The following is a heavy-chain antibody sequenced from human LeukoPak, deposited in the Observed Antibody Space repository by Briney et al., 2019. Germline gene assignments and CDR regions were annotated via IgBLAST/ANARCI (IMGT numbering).Heavy chain of an antibody. J-gene: IGHJ4*02. CDR1: GFTFSSYS. Sequence: GGSLRLSCAASGFTFSSYSMNWVRQAPGKGLEWVSYISSSSSTIYYADSVKGRFTISRDNAKNSLYLQMNSLRAEDTAVYYCARLAEAGGLYYFDYWGQGALVTVSS. V-gene: IGHV3-48*04. CDR3: ARLAEAGGLYYFDY. D-gene: IGHD6-13*01. CDR2: ISSSSSTI.